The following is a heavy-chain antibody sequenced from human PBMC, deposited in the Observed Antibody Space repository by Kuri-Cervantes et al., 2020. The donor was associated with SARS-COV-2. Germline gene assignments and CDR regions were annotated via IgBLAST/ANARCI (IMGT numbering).Heavy chain of an antibody. CDR1: GFTFGSYA. Sequence: GESLKISCAASGFTFGSYAMHWVRQAPGKGLEWVSAISGSGGSTYYADSVKGRFTISRDNSKNTLYLQMNSLRAEDTAVYYCAKDPGSWPYYYYMDVWGKGTTVTVSS. CDR3: AKDPGSWPYYYYMDV. CDR2: ISGSGGST. V-gene: IGHV3-23*01. D-gene: IGHD6-13*01. J-gene: IGHJ6*03.